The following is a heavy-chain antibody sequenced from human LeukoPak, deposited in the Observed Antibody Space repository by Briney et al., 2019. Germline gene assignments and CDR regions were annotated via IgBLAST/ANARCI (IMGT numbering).Heavy chain of an antibody. CDR2: IYTSGST. D-gene: IGHD3-22*01. V-gene: IGHV4-4*07. CDR3: ARDKFPEWDYYDSSGYHDAFDI. CDR1: GGSISSYY. Sequence: SETLSLTCTVSGGSISSYYWSWIRQPPGKGLEWIGRIYTSGSTNYNPTLKSRVTMSVDTSKNQFSLKLSSVAAADTAVYYCARDKFPEWDYYDSSGYHDAFDIWGQGTMVTVSS. J-gene: IGHJ3*02.